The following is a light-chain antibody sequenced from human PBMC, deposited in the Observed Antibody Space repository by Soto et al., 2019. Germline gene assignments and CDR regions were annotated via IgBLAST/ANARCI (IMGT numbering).Light chain of an antibody. J-gene: IGKJ5*01. CDR2: GAS. V-gene: IGKV1-39*01. CDR3: QQGYSSPAT. Sequence: DIQMTQSPSVLSASVGDTVTITCRASQSIGNHLNLFQQKPGKAPKFLIYGASTLQSGVPSRFTGSGSGTDFTLTVNSLEAEDFATYYCQQGYSSPATFGQGTRLEIK. CDR1: QSIGNH.